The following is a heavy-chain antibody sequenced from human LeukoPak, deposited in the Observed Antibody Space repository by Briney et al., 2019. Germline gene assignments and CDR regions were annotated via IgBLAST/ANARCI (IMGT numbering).Heavy chain of an antibody. J-gene: IGHJ4*02. Sequence: ASVKVSCXASGYTFTSYYMHWVRQAPGQGLGWMGIINPSGGSTSYAQKFQGRVTMTRDTSTSTVYMELSSLRSEDTAVYYCALATKSTVDCWGQGTLVTVSS. CDR2: INPSGGST. CDR3: ALATKSTVDC. V-gene: IGHV1-46*01. CDR1: GYTFTSYY. D-gene: IGHD5-12*01.